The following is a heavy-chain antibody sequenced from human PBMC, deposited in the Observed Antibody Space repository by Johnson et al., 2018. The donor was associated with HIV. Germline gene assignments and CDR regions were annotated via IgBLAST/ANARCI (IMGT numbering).Heavy chain of an antibody. Sequence: QVQLVESGGGVVQPGTSLRLSCAASGFTFSYYAIFWVRQAPGKGLEWVEVISHDGSNKYYADSVKGRFTISRDNSKNTLYLQMNSLRTEDMAVYYCATGGSIGYFDWLSNFDIWGQGTMVTVSS. D-gene: IGHD3-9*01. CDR1: GFTFSYYA. J-gene: IGHJ3*02. CDR3: ATGGSIGYFDWLSNFDI. CDR2: ISHDGSNK. V-gene: IGHV3-30-3*01.